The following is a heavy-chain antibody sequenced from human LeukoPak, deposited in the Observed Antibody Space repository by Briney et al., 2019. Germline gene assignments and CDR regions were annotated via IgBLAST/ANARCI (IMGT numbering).Heavy chain of an antibody. Sequence: GGSLRLSCAASGFTFSSYGMHWVRQAPGKGLEWVAVIWYDGSNKYYADSVKGRFTISRDNSKNTLYLQMNSLRAEDTAVYYCARDDLCSSWYGDLDYWGQGTLVTVSS. D-gene: IGHD6-13*01. V-gene: IGHV3-33*01. CDR1: GFTFSSYG. J-gene: IGHJ4*02. CDR3: ARDDLCSSWYGDLDY. CDR2: IWYDGSNK.